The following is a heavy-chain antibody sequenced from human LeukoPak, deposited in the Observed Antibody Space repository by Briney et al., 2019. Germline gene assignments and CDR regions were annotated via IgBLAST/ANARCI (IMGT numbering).Heavy chain of an antibody. J-gene: IGHJ2*01. CDR1: GFTLSDYY. D-gene: IGHD7-27*01. CDR2: ISSSGSTI. Sequence: GGSLRLSCAASGFTLSDYYMSWIRQAPGKGLEWVSYISSSGSTIYYADSVKGRFTISRDNAKNSLYLQMNSLRAEDTAVYYCANKKLGHWYFDLWGRGTLVTVSS. CDR3: ANKKLGHWYFDL. V-gene: IGHV3-11*04.